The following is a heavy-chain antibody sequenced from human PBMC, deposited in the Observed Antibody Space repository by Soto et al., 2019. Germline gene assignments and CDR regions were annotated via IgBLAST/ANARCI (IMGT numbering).Heavy chain of an antibody. CDR2: INHSGST. D-gene: IGHD5-12*01. Sequence: SETLSLTCAVYGGSFSGYYWSWIRQPPGKGLEWIGEINHSGSTNYNPSLKSRVTISVDTSKNQFSLKLSSVTAADTAVYYCARVKGLGGYSGYDPRIFDYWGQGTLVTVSS. CDR1: GGSFSGYY. V-gene: IGHV4-34*01. CDR3: ARVKGLGGYSGYDPRIFDY. J-gene: IGHJ4*02.